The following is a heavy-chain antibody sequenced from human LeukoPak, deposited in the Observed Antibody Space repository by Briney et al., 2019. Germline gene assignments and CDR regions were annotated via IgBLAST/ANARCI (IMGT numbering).Heavy chain of an antibody. CDR3: AARFGEAKTFGY. Sequence: VSVISGSGYSTYYADSVKGRFTISRDNSKNTLYLQMNSLRVEDMGEYYCAARFGEAKTFGYWGQGTLVTVSS. V-gene: IGHV3-23*01. D-gene: IGHD3-10*01. J-gene: IGHJ4*02. CDR2: ISGSGYST.